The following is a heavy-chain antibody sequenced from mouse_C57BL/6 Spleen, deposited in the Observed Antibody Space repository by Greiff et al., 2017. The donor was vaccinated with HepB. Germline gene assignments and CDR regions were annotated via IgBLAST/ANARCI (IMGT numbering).Heavy chain of an antibody. CDR3: AREDYYGSSGGYFDV. Sequence: QVQLKESGAELARPGASVKMSCKASGYTFTSYTMHWVKQRPGQGLEWIGYINPSSGYTKYNQKFKDKATLTADKSSSTAYMQLSSLTSEGSAVYYCAREDYYGSSGGYFDVWGTGTTVTVSS. CDR1: GYTFTSYT. V-gene: IGHV1-4*01. J-gene: IGHJ1*03. CDR2: INPSSGYT. D-gene: IGHD1-1*01.